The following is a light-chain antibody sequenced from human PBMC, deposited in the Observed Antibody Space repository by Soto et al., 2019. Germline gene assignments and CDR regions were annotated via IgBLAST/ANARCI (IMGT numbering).Light chain of an antibody. V-gene: IGKV3-20*01. CDR1: QSVGRNY. J-gene: IGKJ5*01. CDR2: AAS. CDR3: QHYGTSLT. Sequence: EIVLTQSPGTLSLSPGEGATLSCRASQSVGRNYLAWYQQKPGQAPRLLIYAASSRATGIPDRFSGSVSGTGFTLTISRLEPDDFAVYYCQHYGTSLTFGQGTRLEIK.